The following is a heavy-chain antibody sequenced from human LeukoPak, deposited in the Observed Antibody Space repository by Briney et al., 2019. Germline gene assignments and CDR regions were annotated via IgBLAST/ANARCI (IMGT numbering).Heavy chain of an antibody. CDR3: AKDRVPGGY. CDR1: GGSMSGSY. V-gene: IGHV4-59*01. Sequence: PSETLSRNCTVSGGSMSGSYWSWTRQPPGKGLEWIGSIHYTGSTNYNPSLKSRLTISLDTSKNQFSVKLNSVTAADTAVYYCAKDRVPGGYWGQGTLVTVSS. D-gene: IGHD1-1*01. J-gene: IGHJ1*01. CDR2: IHYTGST.